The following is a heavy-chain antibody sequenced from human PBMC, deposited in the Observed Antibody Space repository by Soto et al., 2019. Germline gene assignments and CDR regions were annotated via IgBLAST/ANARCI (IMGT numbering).Heavy chain of an antibody. CDR3: VQSGCGGDCLQSYSSHSYYGLDV. CDR2: IYWDDDK. V-gene: IGHV2-5*02. D-gene: IGHD2-21*01. CDR1: GFSLSTTGVG. Sequence: SGPTLVNPTQTLTLTCTFSGFSLSTTGVGVGWIRQPPGKALEWLALIYWDDDKRYNPSLKSRLTITKDTSKNQVVLTMTNMDPVDTATYYCVQSGCGGDCLQSYSSHSYYGLDVWGQGTTVTVSS. J-gene: IGHJ6*02.